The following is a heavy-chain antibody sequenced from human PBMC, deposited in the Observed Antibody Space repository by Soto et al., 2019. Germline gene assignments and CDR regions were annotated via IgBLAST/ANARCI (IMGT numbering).Heavy chain of an antibody. CDR3: ARDRSIFGVVGSFDY. J-gene: IGHJ4*02. V-gene: IGHV3-23*01. D-gene: IGHD3-3*01. Sequence: GGSLRLSCAASGFTFSSYAMSWVRQAPGKGLEWVSAISGSGSTIYYADSVKGRFTISRDNAKNSLYLQMNSLRAEDTAVYYCARDRSIFGVVGSFDYWGQGTLVTVSS. CDR1: GFTFSSYA. CDR2: ISGSGSTI.